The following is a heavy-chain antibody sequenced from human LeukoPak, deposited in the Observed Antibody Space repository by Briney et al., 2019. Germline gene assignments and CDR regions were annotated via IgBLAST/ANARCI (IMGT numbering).Heavy chain of an antibody. CDR2: SSPYNGNT. Sequence: GASVKVSCKTSGYTFTTYGISWVRQAPGQGLEWMGWSSPYNGNTKWSQKFQGRVNMTTDTSSSTAYMELSSLTSDDTAVYYCARERGWYGFDYWGQGTLVTVSS. CDR3: ARERGWYGFDY. V-gene: IGHV1-18*01. CDR1: GYTFTTYG. J-gene: IGHJ4*02. D-gene: IGHD6-19*01.